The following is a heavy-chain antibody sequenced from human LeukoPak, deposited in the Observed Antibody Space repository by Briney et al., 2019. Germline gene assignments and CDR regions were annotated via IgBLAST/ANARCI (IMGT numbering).Heavy chain of an antibody. Sequence: PSETLSLTCAVYGGSFSGYYWSWIRQPPGKGREWVGETNHSGSTNYNPSLKSRVTISVDTSKNQFSLKLSSVTAADTAVYYCARGPYRYYYDSSGYFYFFDYWGQGTLVTVSS. CDR3: ARGPYRYYYDSSGYFYFFDY. D-gene: IGHD3-22*01. J-gene: IGHJ4*02. V-gene: IGHV4-34*01. CDR1: GGSFSGYY. CDR2: TNHSGST.